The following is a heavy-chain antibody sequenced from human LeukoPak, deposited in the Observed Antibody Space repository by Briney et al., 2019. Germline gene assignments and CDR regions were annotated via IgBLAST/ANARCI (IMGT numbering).Heavy chain of an antibody. CDR3: ARAEGSYYDSSGDYLFDY. J-gene: IGHJ4*02. V-gene: IGHV3-48*01. CDR2: ISGRSSTL. CDR1: RFTFSSYS. D-gene: IGHD3-22*01. Sequence: GGSLRLSCSVCRFTFSSYSMNWVRHAPGKGLEWVSYISGRSSTLYYADSVKARFTTSRDNAKHSLYLQMNSLRAEDTAVYYCARAEGSYYDSSGDYLFDYWGQGTLVTVSS.